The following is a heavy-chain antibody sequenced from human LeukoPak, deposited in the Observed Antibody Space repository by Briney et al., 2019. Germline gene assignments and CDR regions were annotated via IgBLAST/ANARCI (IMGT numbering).Heavy chain of an antibody. CDR1: GYTFTGYY. D-gene: IGHD5-12*01. Sequence: ASMKVSCKASGYTFTGYYMHWVRQAPGQGLEWMGWINPNSGGTNYAQKLQGRVTMTTDTSTSTAYMELRSLRSDDTAVYYCARDSDEVVATIAFDYWGQGTLVTVSS. J-gene: IGHJ4*02. V-gene: IGHV1-2*02. CDR2: INPNSGGT. CDR3: ARDSDEVVATIAFDY.